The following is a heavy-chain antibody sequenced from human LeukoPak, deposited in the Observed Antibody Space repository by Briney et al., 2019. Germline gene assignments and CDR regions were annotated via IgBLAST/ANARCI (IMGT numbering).Heavy chain of an antibody. CDR3: ATYCSGGSCYSRFPAYFDY. J-gene: IGHJ4*02. D-gene: IGHD2-15*01. V-gene: IGHV1-24*01. CDR1: GYTLSELS. Sequence: ASVKVSCKVSGYTLSELSMHWVRQSPGKGLEWMGGFDVTETDTIYAQKFQGRVTMTTDTSTSTAYMELRSLRSDDTAVYYCATYCSGGSCYSRFPAYFDYWGQGTLVTVSS. CDR2: FDVTETDT.